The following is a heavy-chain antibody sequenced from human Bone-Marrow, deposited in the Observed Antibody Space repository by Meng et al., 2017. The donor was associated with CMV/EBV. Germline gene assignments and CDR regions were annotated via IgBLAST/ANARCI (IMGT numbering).Heavy chain of an antibody. CDR3: ARFGEEVWDFDY. Sequence: ASVKVSCKASGYTFTSYDINWVRQATGQGLEWMGWMNPNSGNTGYAQKFQGRVTMTRNTSISTAYMELSSLRSEDTAVYYCARFGEEVWDFDYWGQGTLVPVSS. D-gene: IGHD3-16*01. CDR1: GYTFTSYD. J-gene: IGHJ4*02. CDR2: MNPNSGNT. V-gene: IGHV1-8*01.